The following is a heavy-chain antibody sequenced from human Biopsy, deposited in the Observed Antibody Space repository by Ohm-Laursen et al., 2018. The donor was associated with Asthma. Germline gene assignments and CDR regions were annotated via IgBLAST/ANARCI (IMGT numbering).Heavy chain of an antibody. Sequence: GSSVKVSCKASGDSFSNYAISWVRQAPGQGLEWMGGIIPIFGTANYAQKFQGRVTITADESTNTAYMELSSLRSEDTAVYYCARGYRGSDRIVYYYPGLEVGGQGTTVTASS. D-gene: IGHD5-12*01. J-gene: IGHJ6*02. CDR3: ARGYRGSDRIVYYYPGLEV. V-gene: IGHV1-69*01. CDR2: IIPIFGTA. CDR1: GDSFSNYA.